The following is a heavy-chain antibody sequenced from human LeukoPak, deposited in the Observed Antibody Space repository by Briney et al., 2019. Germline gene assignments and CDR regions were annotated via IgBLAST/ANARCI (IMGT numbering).Heavy chain of an antibody. Sequence: GGSLRLSCAVSGFTFDDYATHWVRQARGKGLEWVSGISWNRGTTGYADSVKGRFTISRDNAKNSLYLQMNSLRADDTASYYCAKVSTAHAINWYVFDYWGQGTLVTVSS. D-gene: IGHD1-20*01. J-gene: IGHJ4*02. CDR3: AKVSTAHAINWYVFDY. CDR1: GFTFDDYA. CDR2: ISWNRGTT. V-gene: IGHV3-9*01.